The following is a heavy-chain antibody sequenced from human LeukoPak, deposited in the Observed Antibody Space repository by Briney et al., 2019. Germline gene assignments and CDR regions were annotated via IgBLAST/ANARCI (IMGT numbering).Heavy chain of an antibody. CDR2: INPDSGVT. V-gene: IGHV1-2*02. J-gene: IGHJ6*02. CDR1: GYTFSDYY. D-gene: IGHD3-10*01. Sequence: GASVTVSCKASGYTFSDYYMHWVRQAPGQGLEWMGWINPDSGVTNHAQKFEGRVTMTRDTSISTVYMELSRLRSDDTAVYYCARAMVEYHYGMDVWGQGTTVTVSS. CDR3: ARAMVEYHYGMDV.